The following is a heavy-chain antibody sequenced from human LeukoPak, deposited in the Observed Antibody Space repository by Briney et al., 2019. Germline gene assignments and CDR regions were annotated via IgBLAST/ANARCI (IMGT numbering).Heavy chain of an antibody. V-gene: IGHV3-30-3*01. CDR1: GFTFSSYA. Sequence: GRSLRLSCAASGFTFSSYAMHWVRQAPGKGLEWVAVISYDGSNKYYADSVKGRFTISRDNSKNTLYLQMNSLKAEDTAVYYCARGARPWDYWGQGTLVTVSS. J-gene: IGHJ4*02. CDR3: ARGARPWDY. CDR2: ISYDGSNK.